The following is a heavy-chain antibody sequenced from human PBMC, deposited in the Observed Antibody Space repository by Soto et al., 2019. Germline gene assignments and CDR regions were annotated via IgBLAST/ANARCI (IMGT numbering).Heavy chain of an antibody. CDR1: GYTFTAYY. CDR3: ARQGSGTEYPQYFYYGMDA. V-gene: IGHV1-2*02. CDR2: INPNSGVA. J-gene: IGHJ6*02. D-gene: IGHD6-19*01. Sequence: QVQLVQSGAEVEKPGASVRVSCKTSGYTFTAYYIHWVRQAPGRGLEWMGWINPNSGVANYAQNFQGRVTMTRDTSISTVYLDLSKMRSEDTTVYYCARQGSGTEYPQYFYYGMDAWGQGTTAAAAS.